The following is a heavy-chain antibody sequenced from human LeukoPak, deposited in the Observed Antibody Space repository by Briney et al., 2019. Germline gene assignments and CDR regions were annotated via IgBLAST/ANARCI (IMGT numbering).Heavy chain of an antibody. CDR3: ARVADRFGYNYGIDEYFDY. CDR2: IYASGTT. D-gene: IGHD5-18*01. CDR1: GGSIKSYY. Sequence: SETLSLTCTVSGGSIKSYYWSWIRQPAAGGLEWLGHIYASGTTNYNPSLNSRVTMSVDTSKNQFSLRLASVTAADTAVYYCARVADRFGYNYGIDEYFDYWGQGTLVTVSS. J-gene: IGHJ4*02. V-gene: IGHV4-4*07.